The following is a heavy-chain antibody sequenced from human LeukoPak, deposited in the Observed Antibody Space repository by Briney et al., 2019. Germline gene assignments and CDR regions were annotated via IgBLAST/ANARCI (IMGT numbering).Heavy chain of an antibody. V-gene: IGHV4-39*07. CDR3: ARGRGDTAMVTGANPSFYYYVMDV. Sequence: SETLSLTCTVSGGSISSSSYYWGWIRQPPGKGLEWIGEINHSGSTNYIPSLKSRVTISVDTSKNQFSLKLSSVTAADTAVYYCARGRGDTAMVTGANPSFYYYVMDVWGQGTTVTVSS. CDR1: GGSISSSSYY. CDR2: INHSGST. D-gene: IGHD5-18*01. J-gene: IGHJ6*02.